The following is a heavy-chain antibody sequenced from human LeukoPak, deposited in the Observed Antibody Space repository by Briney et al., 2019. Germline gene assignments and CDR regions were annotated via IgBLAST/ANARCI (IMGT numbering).Heavy chain of an antibody. CDR2: IIPIFGTA. Sequence: GGSLRLSCAASGFTFSSYAISWVRQAPGQGLEWMGGIIPIFGTANYAQKFQGRVTITADKSTSTAYMELSSLRSEDTAVYYCARLVGSSWYREVLRGRDYWGQGTLVTVSS. V-gene: IGHV1-69*06. J-gene: IGHJ4*02. CDR3: ARLVGSSWYREVLRGRDY. D-gene: IGHD6-13*01. CDR1: GFTFSSYA.